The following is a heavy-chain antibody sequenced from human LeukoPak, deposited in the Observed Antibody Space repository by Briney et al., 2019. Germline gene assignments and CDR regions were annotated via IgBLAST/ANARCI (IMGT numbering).Heavy chain of an antibody. CDR2: IA. D-gene: IGHD5-24*01. CDR3: ARGDGYNYYYFEY. Sequence: SVKVSCKASGGTFSSYAISWVRQAPGQGLEWMGRIANYAQKFQGRVTITTDESTNTAYMELSSLRSEDTAVYYCARGDGYNYYYFEYWGQGTLVTVSS. V-gene: IGHV1-69*05. CDR1: GGTFSSYA. J-gene: IGHJ4*02.